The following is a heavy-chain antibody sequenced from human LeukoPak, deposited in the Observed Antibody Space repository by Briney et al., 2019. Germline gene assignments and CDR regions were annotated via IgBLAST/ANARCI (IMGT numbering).Heavy chain of an antibody. V-gene: IGHV4-39*01. CDR1: GGSISSSSYY. CDR2: IYYSGST. D-gene: IGHD1-26*01. Sequence: SETLSLTCTVSGGSISSSSYYWGWIRQPPGKGLEWIGSIYYSGSTYYNPSLKSRVTISVDTSKNQFSLKLSSVTAADTAVYYCASVVGATRVAYWGQGTLVTVSS. CDR3: ASVVGATRVAY. J-gene: IGHJ4*02.